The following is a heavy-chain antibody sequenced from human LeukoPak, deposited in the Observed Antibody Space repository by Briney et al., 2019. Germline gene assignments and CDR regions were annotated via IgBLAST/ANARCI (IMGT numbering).Heavy chain of an antibody. J-gene: IGHJ4*02. CDR1: GGSISNYY. D-gene: IGHD6-13*01. Sequence: SETLSLTCTVSGGSISNYYWSWIRQPPGKGLEYIGYIYYSGITNYNPSLKSRVTISVDTSKNQFSLKLSSVTAADTAVYYCASSHLYGSSWYLSGRFDDWGQGTLVTVSS. CDR2: IYYSGIT. V-gene: IGHV4-59*01. CDR3: ASSHLYGSSWYLSGRFDD.